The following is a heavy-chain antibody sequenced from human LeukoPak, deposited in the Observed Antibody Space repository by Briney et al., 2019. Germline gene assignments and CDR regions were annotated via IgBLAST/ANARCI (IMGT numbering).Heavy chain of an antibody. D-gene: IGHD2-21*02. CDR3: ARDTLAYCGGDCYSKDDY. V-gene: IGHV1-69*04. Sequence: SVKVSCKASGGTFSSYAISWVRQAPGQGLEWMGRIIPIFGIANYAQKFQGRVTITADKSTSTAYTELSSLRSGDTAVYYCARDTLAYCGGDCYSKDDYWGQGTLVTVSS. CDR2: IIPIFGIA. CDR1: GGTFSSYA. J-gene: IGHJ4*02.